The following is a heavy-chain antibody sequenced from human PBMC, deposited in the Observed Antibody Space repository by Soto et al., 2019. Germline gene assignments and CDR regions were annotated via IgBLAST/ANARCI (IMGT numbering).Heavy chain of an antibody. V-gene: IGHV4-34*01. CDR2: INHSGST. J-gene: IGHJ4*02. CDR1: GGSFSGYY. D-gene: IGHD1-26*01. Sequence: SETLSLTCAVYGGSFSGYYWSWIRQPPGKGLEWIGEINHSGSTNYNPSLKSRVTISVDTSKNQFSLKLSSVTAADTAVYYCARARLGAETNLIHFEYWGQGTLVTVSS. CDR3: ARARLGAETNLIHFEY.